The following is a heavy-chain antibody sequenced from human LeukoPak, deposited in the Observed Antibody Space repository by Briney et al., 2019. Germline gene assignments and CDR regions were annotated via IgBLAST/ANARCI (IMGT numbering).Heavy chain of an antibody. CDR3: VIYYFGSGSYYEPHFDY. CDR2: ISGSGGST. J-gene: IGHJ4*02. D-gene: IGHD3-10*01. CDR1: GFTFSSYV. Sequence: HPGGSLRLSCAASGFTFSSYVMCWVRQAPGKGLEWVSAISGSGGSTYYADSVKGRFTISRDNSKNTLYLQMNSLRAEDTPVYYCVIYYFGSGSYYEPHFDYWGQGTLVTVSS. V-gene: IGHV3-23*01.